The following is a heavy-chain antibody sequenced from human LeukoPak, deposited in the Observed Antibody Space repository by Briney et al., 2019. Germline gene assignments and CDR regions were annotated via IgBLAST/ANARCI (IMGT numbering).Heavy chain of an antibody. D-gene: IGHD4-17*01. CDR2: IIPIFGTA. CDR3: ARGDTVTTPRVSAYMDV. CDR1: GGTFSSYA. Sequence: ASVKVSCKASGGTFSSYAISWVRQAPGQGLEWMGGIIPIFGTANYAQKFQGRVTITTDESTSTAYMELSSLRSEDTAVYYCARGDTVTTPRVSAYMDVWGKGTTVTVSS. V-gene: IGHV1-69*05. J-gene: IGHJ6*03.